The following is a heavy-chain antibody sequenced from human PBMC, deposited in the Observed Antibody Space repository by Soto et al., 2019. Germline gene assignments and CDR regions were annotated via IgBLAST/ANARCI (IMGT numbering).Heavy chain of an antibody. D-gene: IGHD6-19*01. Sequence: PGGSLRLSCAASGFTFSSYGMHWVRQAPGKGLEWVAVIWYDGSNKYYADSVKGRFTISRDNSKNTLYLQMNSLRAEDTAVYYCGAVAGTGYLDYWGQGTLVTVSS. CDR2: IWYDGSNK. CDR3: GAVAGTGYLDY. V-gene: IGHV3-33*01. J-gene: IGHJ4*02. CDR1: GFTFSSYG.